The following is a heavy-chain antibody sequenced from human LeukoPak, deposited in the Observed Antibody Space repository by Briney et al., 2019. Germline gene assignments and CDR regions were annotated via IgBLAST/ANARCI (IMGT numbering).Heavy chain of an antibody. V-gene: IGHV1-69*06. D-gene: IGHD5-18*01. CDR1: GGTFSSYA. CDR2: IIPIFGTA. Sequence: ASVKVSCKASGGTFSSYAISWVRQAPGQGLEWMGGIIPIFGTANYAQKFQGRVTITADKSTSTAYMELCSLRSEDTAVYYCAREPHVDTAMDQTPFDYWGQGTLVTVSS. J-gene: IGHJ4*02. CDR3: AREPHVDTAMDQTPFDY.